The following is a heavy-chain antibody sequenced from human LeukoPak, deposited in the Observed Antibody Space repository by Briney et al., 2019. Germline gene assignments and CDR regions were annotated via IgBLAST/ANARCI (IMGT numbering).Heavy chain of an antibody. Sequence: ASVKVSCKASGYTFTGYYMHWVRQAPGQGLEWMGWINPNSGGTNYAQKFQGRVTITADESTSTAYMELSSLRSEDTAVYYCASTPPSGSYYFQADYWGQGTLVTVSS. CDR3: ASTPPSGSYYFQADY. CDR2: INPNSGGT. V-gene: IGHV1-2*02. D-gene: IGHD1-26*01. CDR1: GYTFTGYY. J-gene: IGHJ4*02.